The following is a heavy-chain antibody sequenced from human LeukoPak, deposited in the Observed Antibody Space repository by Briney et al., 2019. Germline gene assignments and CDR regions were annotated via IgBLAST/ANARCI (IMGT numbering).Heavy chain of an antibody. Sequence: WASVKVSCKASGYTFTGYYMHWVRQAPGQGLEWMGWINPNSGGTNYAQKFQGRVTMTRDTSISTAYMELSRLRSDDTAVYYCARDDYYDSSGTSYYYYYYMDVWGKGTTVTVSS. CDR3: ARDDYYDSSGTSYYYYYYMDV. CDR1: GYTFTGYY. D-gene: IGHD3-22*01. CDR2: INPNSGGT. J-gene: IGHJ6*03. V-gene: IGHV1-2*02.